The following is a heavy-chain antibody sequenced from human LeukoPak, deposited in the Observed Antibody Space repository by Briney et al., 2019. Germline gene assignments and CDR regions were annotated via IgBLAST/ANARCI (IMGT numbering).Heavy chain of an antibody. CDR2: ISAYNGNT. D-gene: IGHD3-3*01. Sequence: ASVKVSCKASGYTFTSYGISWVRQAPGQGLEWMGWISAYNGNTNYAQKLQGRITMTTDTSTSIAYMELRSLRSDDTAVYYCARVLVGSRYYDFWSDYYHFDYWGQGTLVTVSS. J-gene: IGHJ4*02. V-gene: IGHV1-18*01. CDR1: GYTFTSYG. CDR3: ARVLVGSRYYDFWSDYYHFDY.